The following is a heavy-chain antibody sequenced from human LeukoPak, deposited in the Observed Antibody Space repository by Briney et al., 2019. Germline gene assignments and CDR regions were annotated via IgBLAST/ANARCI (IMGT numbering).Heavy chain of an antibody. J-gene: IGHJ4*02. V-gene: IGHV3-48*04. CDR3: ARGGAAAAPNS. Sequence: WVSYISSSISTIYYADSVKGRFTISRDNAKNSLYLQMNSLRAEDTAVYYCARGGAAAAPNSWGQGTLVTVS. CDR2: ISSSISTI. D-gene: IGHD6-13*01.